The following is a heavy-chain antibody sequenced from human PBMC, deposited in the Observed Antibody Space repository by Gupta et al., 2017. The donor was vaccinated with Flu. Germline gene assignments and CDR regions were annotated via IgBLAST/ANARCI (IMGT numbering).Heavy chain of an antibody. CDR1: GLTFGPYT. CDR2: ISASSSFI. CDR3: ARSFAYDRSASYDS. Sequence: EVRLVESGGGLVKPGGSLRLSCAASGLTFGPYTMTWIRQAPGKGLEVVSSISASSSFIFYADSVKGRFAVSRDNAKYSLYLQMDSLRADDTAVYFCARSFAYDRSASYDSWGQGTLVTVSS. J-gene: IGHJ4*02. D-gene: IGHD3-22*01. V-gene: IGHV3-21*02.